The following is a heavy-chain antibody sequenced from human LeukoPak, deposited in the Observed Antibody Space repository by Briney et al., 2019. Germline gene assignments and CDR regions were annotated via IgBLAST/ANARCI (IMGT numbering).Heavy chain of an antibody. CDR3: ARSGLVGATWGTIDY. D-gene: IGHD1-26*01. CDR1: GYTFTGYD. V-gene: IGHV1-46*01. Sequence: GASVKVSCKASGYTFTGYDIHWVRQAPGQGLEWMGIINPSGGSTSYAQKFQGRVTMTRDTSISTAYMELSRLRSDDTAVYYCARSGLVGATWGTIDYWGQGTLVTVSS. CDR2: INPSGGST. J-gene: IGHJ4*02.